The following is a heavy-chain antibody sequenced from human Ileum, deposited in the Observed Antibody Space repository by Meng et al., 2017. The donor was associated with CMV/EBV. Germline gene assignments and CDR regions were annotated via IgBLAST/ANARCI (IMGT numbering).Heavy chain of an antibody. J-gene: IGHJ4*02. D-gene: IGHD1-14*01. CDR3: ARESGTGAALY. V-gene: IGHV1-69*10. Sequence: SVKVSCKASGGTFSSYAISWVRQAPGQGLEWMGGIISILGIANYAQKFQGRVTITADKSTSTAYMELSSLRSEDTAVYYCARESGTGAALYWGQGTLVTVSS. CDR2: IISILGIA. CDR1: GGTFSSYA.